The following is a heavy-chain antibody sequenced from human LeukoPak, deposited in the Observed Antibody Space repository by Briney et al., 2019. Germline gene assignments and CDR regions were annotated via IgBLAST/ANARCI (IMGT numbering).Heavy chain of an antibody. CDR1: GFTFNIFW. V-gene: IGHV3-7*04. J-gene: IGHJ4*02. Sequence: PGGSLMLCCAASGFTFNIFWMSWVRQAPGKGLEWVANIKHDGSEEYYGDSVRGRFTISRDNAKNSLILQMNSLRGEDTAVYYCARALGNATGDYWGQGTLVTVSS. CDR3: ARALGNATGDY. D-gene: IGHD7-27*01. CDR2: IKHDGSEE.